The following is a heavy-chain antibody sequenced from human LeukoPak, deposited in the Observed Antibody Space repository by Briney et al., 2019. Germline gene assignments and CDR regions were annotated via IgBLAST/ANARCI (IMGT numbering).Heavy chain of an antibody. Sequence: ASVKVSCKASGYTFTGYYMHWVRQAPGQGLEWMGWINPNSGGTNYAQKFQGRVTMTRDTSISTAYMELSRLRSDDTAVYYCARDRMGYCSSTSCYGDAFDIWGQGTMVTVSP. J-gene: IGHJ3*02. CDR1: GYTFTGYY. CDR3: ARDRMGYCSSTSCYGDAFDI. V-gene: IGHV1-2*02. D-gene: IGHD2-2*01. CDR2: INPNSGGT.